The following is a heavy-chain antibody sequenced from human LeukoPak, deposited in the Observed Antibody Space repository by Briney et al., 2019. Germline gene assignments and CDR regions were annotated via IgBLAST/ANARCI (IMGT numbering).Heavy chain of an antibody. CDR2: ISAYNGNT. J-gene: IGHJ4*02. V-gene: IGHV1-18*01. CDR3: ARGSSRVTMVRGVLDY. D-gene: IGHD3-10*01. Sequence: ASVKVSCKASGYTFTSYGISWVRQAPGQGLEWMGWISAYNGNTNYAQKLQGRVTMTTDTSTSTAYMELSSLRSEDTAVYYCARGSSRVTMVRGVLDYWGQGTLVTVSS. CDR1: GYTFTSYG.